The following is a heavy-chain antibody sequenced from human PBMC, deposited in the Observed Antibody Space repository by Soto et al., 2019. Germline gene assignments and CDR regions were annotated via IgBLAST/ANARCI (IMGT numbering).Heavy chain of an antibody. J-gene: IGHJ6*02. CDR3: ARQSAGYSGYDGINYYYYYGMDV. D-gene: IGHD5-12*01. CDR1: VGTFSSYA. V-gene: IGHV1-69*06. CDR2: IIPIFGTA. Sequence: WASVKVSCKASVGTFSSYAISWVRQAPGQGLEWMGGIIPIFGTANYAQKFQGRVTITADKSTSTAYMELSSLRSEDTAVYYRARQSAGYSGYDGINYYYYYGMDVWGQGTTVTVSS.